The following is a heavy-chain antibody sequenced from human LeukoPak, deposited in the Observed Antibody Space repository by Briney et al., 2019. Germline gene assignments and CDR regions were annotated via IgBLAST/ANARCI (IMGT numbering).Heavy chain of an antibody. V-gene: IGHV3-74*01. Sequence: GGSLRLSCAASGFTFSSYWMPWVRQAPGKGLVWVSRINSDGSSTSYADSVKGRFTISRDNAKNTLYLQMNSLRAEDTAVYYCARGGYSSRIDAFDIWGQGTMVTVSS. CDR1: GFTFSSYW. D-gene: IGHD6-13*01. CDR2: INSDGSST. CDR3: ARGGYSSRIDAFDI. J-gene: IGHJ3*02.